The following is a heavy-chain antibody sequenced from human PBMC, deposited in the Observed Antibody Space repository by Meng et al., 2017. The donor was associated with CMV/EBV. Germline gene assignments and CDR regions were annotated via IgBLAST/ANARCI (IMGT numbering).Heavy chain of an antibody. D-gene: IGHD5-12*01. Sequence: SETLSLTCAVYGGSFSGYYWSWIRQPPGKGLEWIGEINHSGSTNYNPSLKSRVTISVDTSKNQFSLKLSSVTAADTAVYYCARDRQWLRFLWSYGMDVWGQGTTVTVSS. V-gene: IGHV4-34*01. J-gene: IGHJ6*02. CDR1: GGSFSGYY. CDR2: INHSGST. CDR3: ARDRQWLRFLWSYGMDV.